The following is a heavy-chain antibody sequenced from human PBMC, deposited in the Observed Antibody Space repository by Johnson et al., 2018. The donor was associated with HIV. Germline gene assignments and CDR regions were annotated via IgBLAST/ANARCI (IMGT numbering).Heavy chain of an antibody. J-gene: IGHJ3*02. CDR3: ATPQEGYSAFDI. CDR1: GFTFSDYY. CDR2: ISGSGIDI. V-gene: IGHV3-11*04. Sequence: VQLVESGGGVFQPGRSLRLSCAASGFTFSDYYMSWIRQAPGKGLAWVSYISGSGIDIYYADSVKGRFTISRDNSKNTLYLQMKSLRAEDTAVYYCATPQEGYSAFDIWGQGTIVTVSS. D-gene: IGHD2-15*01.